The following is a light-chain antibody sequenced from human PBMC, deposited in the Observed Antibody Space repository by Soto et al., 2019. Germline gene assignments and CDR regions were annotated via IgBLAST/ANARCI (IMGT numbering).Light chain of an antibody. CDR3: CSYAGSYSWV. Sequence: HSALTQPRSVSGSPGQSVTVSCTGTSSDVGGYNYVSWYQQHPGKAPKLMIYDVSKRPSGVPDRFSGSKSGNTASLTISGLQAEDEADYYCCSYAGSYSWVFGGGTMLTVL. CDR2: DVS. V-gene: IGLV2-11*01. CDR1: SSDVGGYNY. J-gene: IGLJ3*02.